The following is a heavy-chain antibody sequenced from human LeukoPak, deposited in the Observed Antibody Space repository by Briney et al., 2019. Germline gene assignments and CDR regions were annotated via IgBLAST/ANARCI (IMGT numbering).Heavy chain of an antibody. CDR2: ISGSGT. J-gene: IGHJ4*02. D-gene: IGHD5-24*01. CDR3: SKVHGDSRFDV. V-gene: IGHV3-23*01. CDR1: GFSFSSFS. Sequence: GGSLRLSCVASGFSFSSFSMNWVRQAPGKGLEWVATISGSGTYYLYSVKGRFTISRDDSKSTLYLQMNSLRADDTALYYCSKVHGDSRFDVRGQGTLVTVSS.